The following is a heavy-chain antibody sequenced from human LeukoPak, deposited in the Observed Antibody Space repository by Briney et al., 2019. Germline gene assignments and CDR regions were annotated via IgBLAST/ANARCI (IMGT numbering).Heavy chain of an antibody. D-gene: IGHD3-10*01. CDR2: INPSGGST. V-gene: IGHV1-46*01. J-gene: IGHJ4*02. CDR3: AREPVLLWFGEFQAADY. CDR1: GYTFTSYY. Sequence: GASVKVSCKASGYTFTSYYMHWVRQAPGQGLEWMGIINPSGGSTSYAQKFQGRVTMTRDMSTSTVYMELSSLRSVDTAVYYCAREPVLLWFGEFQAADYWGQGTLVTVSS.